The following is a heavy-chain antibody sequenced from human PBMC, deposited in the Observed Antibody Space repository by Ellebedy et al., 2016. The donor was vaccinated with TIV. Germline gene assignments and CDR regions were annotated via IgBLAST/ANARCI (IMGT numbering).Heavy chain of an antibody. CDR3: VSQDSNIAFDY. CDR1: GIIFRNYW. CDR2: IKQDGSEK. J-gene: IGHJ4*02. D-gene: IGHD2-15*01. Sequence: PGGSLRLSCAASGIIFRNYWMSWVRQAPGRGLEWVASIKQDGSEKQLVDSVKGRFTISRDNAKNSLDLQMNNLRAEDTAVYYCVSQDSNIAFDYWGQGTLVTVSS. V-gene: IGHV3-7*01.